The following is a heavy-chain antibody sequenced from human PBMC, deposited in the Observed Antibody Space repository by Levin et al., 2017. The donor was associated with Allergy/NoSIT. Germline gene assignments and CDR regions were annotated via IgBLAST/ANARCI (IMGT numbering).Heavy chain of an antibody. Sequence: NSSETLSLTCTVSGGSFNSGNYFWSWIRQSREKGLEWIGTIYNTGRTRYNPSLESRISMSVDTSNSQFSLRLASVTAADTAVYFCARVGDFGGAEAFDHWGPGKLVTVSS. D-gene: IGHD3-10*01. CDR3: ARVGDFGGAEAFDH. V-gene: IGHV4-30-4*01. CDR1: GGSFNSGNYF. J-gene: IGHJ3*01. CDR2: IYNTGRT.